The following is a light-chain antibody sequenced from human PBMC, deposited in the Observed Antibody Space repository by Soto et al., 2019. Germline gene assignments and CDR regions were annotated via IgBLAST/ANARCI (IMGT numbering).Light chain of an antibody. Sequence: EIVLTQSPVTLSLSPGERATLSCRASQSVSSSYLAWYQQKPGQAPRLLIHGASSRATGIPDRFSGSGSGRDFTLTISGLEPEDFAVYYCQQYGSSPLISFGQGKRLEIK. CDR3: QQYGSSPLIS. V-gene: IGKV3-20*01. CDR2: GAS. CDR1: QSVSSSY. J-gene: IGKJ5*01.